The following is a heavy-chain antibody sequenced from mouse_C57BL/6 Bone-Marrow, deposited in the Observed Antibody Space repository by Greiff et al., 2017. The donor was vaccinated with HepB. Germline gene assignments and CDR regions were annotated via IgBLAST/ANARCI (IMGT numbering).Heavy chain of an antibody. CDR1: GYSITSGYY. CDR2: ISYDGSN. Sequence: EVQLQQSGPGLVKPSQSLSLTCSVTGYSITSGYYWNWIRQFPGNKLEWMGYISYDGSNNYNPSLKNRISITRDTSKNQFFLKLNSVTTEDTATYYCARRGITTLRAWFAYWGQGTLVTVSA. V-gene: IGHV3-6*01. J-gene: IGHJ3*01. D-gene: IGHD2-4*01. CDR3: ARRGITTLRAWFAY.